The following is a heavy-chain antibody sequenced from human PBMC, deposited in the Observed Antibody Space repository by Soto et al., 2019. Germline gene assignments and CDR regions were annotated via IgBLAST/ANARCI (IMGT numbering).Heavy chain of an antibody. J-gene: IGHJ4*02. CDR3: ARVRGYFDY. V-gene: IGHV4-34*01. CDR1: GGSFSGYY. CDR2: INHSGST. Sequence: SETLSLTCAVYGGSFSGYYWSWIRQPPGKGLEWIGEINHSGSTNYNPSLKSRVTISVDTSKNQFSLKLSSVTAADTAVYYCARVRGYFDYWGQGTLVTVSS.